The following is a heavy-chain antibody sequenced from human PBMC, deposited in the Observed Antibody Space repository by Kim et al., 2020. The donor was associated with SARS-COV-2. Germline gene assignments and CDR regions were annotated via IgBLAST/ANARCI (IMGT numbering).Heavy chain of an antibody. CDR2: IYYSGST. J-gene: IGHJ3*02. CDR1: GGSISSYY. D-gene: IGHD2-2*02. Sequence: SETLSLTCTVSGGSISSYYWSWIRQPPGKGLEWIGYIYYSGSTNYNPSLKSRVTIPVDTSKNQFSLKLSSVTAADTAVYYWARDGEYCSSTSCYKEDAFDIWGQGKMGTVSS. CDR3: ARDGEYCSSTSCYKEDAFDI. V-gene: IGHV4-59*13.